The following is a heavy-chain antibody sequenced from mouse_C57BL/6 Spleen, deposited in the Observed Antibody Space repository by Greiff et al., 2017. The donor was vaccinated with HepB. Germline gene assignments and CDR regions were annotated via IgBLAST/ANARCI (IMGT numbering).Heavy chain of an antibody. D-gene: IGHD2-4*01. Sequence: QVQLKQPGAELVRPGSSVKLSCKASGYTFTSYWMHWVKQRPIQGLEWIGNIDPSDSETHYNQKFKDKATLTVDKSSSTAYMQLSSLTSEDSAVYYCARYDYDGPYWGQGTSVTVSS. CDR3: ARYDYDGPY. CDR2: IDPSDSET. V-gene: IGHV1-52*01. CDR1: GYTFTSYW. J-gene: IGHJ4*01.